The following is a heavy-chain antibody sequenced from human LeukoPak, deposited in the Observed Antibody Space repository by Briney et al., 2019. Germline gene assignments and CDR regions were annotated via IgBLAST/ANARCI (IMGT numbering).Heavy chain of an antibody. J-gene: IGHJ4*02. CDR2: ISFDETKK. CDR1: GFSFSKYA. V-gene: IGHV3-30-3*01. Sequence: PGGSLRLSCAASGFSFSKYAMHWVRQAPGKGLEWVAVISFDETKKYYADAVKGRVTISRDNSNNTIFLQMNSVKPEDTAVHFCARMKVITGASSAYWGQGSLVTVSS. CDR3: ARMKVITGASSAY. D-gene: IGHD3-16*01.